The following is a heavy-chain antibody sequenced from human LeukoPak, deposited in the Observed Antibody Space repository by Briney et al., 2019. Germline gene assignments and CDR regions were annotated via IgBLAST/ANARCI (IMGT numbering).Heavy chain of an antibody. CDR3: ARVSTRMVRGVIIILYYFDY. D-gene: IGHD3-10*01. Sequence: GASVKVSCKASGYTFTGYYMHWVRQAPGQGLEWMGWINPNSGGTNYAQKFQGRVIMTRDTSISTAYMELSRLRSDDTAVYYCARVSTRMVRGVIIILYYFDYWGQGTLVTVSS. CDR2: INPNSGGT. J-gene: IGHJ4*02. V-gene: IGHV1-2*02. CDR1: GYTFTGYY.